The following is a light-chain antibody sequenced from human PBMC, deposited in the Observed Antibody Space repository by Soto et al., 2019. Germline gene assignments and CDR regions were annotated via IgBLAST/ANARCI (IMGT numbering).Light chain of an antibody. V-gene: IGLV7-43*01. CDR1: TGAFTSGYY. Sequence: QTVVTQEPSLTVSPGGTVTLTCASSTGAFTSGYYPNWFQQKPGQAPRALIYSTRNKLSWTPARFSVSLLGGKAALTLSGVHHEDEDEYYCLLSDSGTKVFGGGTTLTVL. CDR2: STR. J-gene: IGLJ3*02. CDR3: LLSDSGTKV.